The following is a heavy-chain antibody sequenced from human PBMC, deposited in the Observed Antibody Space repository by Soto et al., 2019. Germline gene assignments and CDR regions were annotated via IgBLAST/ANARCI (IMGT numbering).Heavy chain of an antibody. CDR3: ARGDVRFLAMDV. J-gene: IGHJ6*03. CDR2: INHSGST. CDR1: GESFSGYY. V-gene: IGHV4-34*01. Sequence: SETLSLTCAVYGESFSGYYWSWIRQPPGKGLEWIGEINHSGSTNYNPSLKSRVTISVDTSKNQFSLKLSSVTAADTAVYYCARGDVRFLAMDVWGKGTTVTVSS. D-gene: IGHD3-3*01.